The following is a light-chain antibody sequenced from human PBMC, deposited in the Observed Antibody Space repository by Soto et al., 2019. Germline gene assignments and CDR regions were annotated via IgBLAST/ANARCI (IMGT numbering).Light chain of an antibody. CDR3: QSYDNSLSGSL. Sequence: QSVLTQPPSVSGAPGQRVTISCTGSSSNIGAGYDVHWYQQLPGTAPRLLIYGNTNRPSGVPDRFSGSRSATSASLAITGLQTEDEADYFCQSYDNSLSGSLFGGGIKVTVL. CDR1: SSNIGAGYD. V-gene: IGLV1-40*01. J-gene: IGLJ2*01. CDR2: GNT.